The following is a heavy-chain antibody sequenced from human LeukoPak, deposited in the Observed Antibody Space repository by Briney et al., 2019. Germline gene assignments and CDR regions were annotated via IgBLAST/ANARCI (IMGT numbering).Heavy chain of an antibody. V-gene: IGHV3-74*01. CDR2: ISPTGSTT. Sequence: PGGSLRLSCTASGFSFSGHWMHWARQLPGKGLVWVSRISPTGSTTSYADSVKGRFTVSRDNAKNSLYLQMNSLRADDTAVYYCARGFTIDYWGQGTLVTVSS. D-gene: IGHD3-10*01. CDR3: ARGFTIDY. J-gene: IGHJ4*02. CDR1: GFSFSGHW.